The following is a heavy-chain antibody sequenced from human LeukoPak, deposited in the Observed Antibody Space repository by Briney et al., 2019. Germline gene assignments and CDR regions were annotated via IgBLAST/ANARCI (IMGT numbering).Heavy chain of an antibody. V-gene: IGHV4-34*01. CDR2: INHSGST. Sequence: SETLSLTCAVYGGSFSGYYWSWIRQPPGKGLEWIGEINHSGSTNYNPSLKSRVTISVDTSKNQFSLKLSSVTAADTAVYYCARQAGGGTFGYWGQGTLVTVSS. CDR1: GGSFSGYY. J-gene: IGHJ4*02. D-gene: IGHD6-19*01. CDR3: ARQAGGGTFGY.